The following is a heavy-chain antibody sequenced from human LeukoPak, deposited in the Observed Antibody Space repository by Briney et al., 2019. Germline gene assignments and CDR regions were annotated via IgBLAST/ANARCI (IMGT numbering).Heavy chain of an antibody. J-gene: IGHJ6*02. CDR3: ARDGQQQVPYTMDV. V-gene: IGHV3-30-3*01. CDR2: ISYDGSNK. Sequence: GGSLRLSCAASGFTFSSYAMHWVRQAPGKGLEWVAVISYDGSNKYYAVSVKGRFTISRDNSKNTVYLQMNSLRAEDTAVYYCARDGQQQVPYTMDVWGQGTTVIVSS. D-gene: IGHD6-13*01. CDR1: GFTFSSYA.